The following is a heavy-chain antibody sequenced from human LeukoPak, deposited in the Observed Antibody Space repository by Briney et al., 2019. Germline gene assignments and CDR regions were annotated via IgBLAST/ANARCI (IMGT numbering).Heavy chain of an antibody. J-gene: IGHJ4*02. CDR1: GFTFSEYF. D-gene: IGHD3-10*01. V-gene: IGHV3-11*01. CDR3: ARDPRGTLVRGHRFDY. Sequence: GGSLRLSCAASGFTFSEYFMGWIRQAPGKGLEGVSYVSTSGTSVYYPDSVKGRFTISRDNAKNSLYLQMNSLRAEDTAVYYCARDPRGTLVRGHRFDYWGQGILVTVSS. CDR2: VSTSGTSV.